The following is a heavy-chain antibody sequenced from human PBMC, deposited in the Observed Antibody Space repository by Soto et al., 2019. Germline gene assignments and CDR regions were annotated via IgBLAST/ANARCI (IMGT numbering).Heavy chain of an antibody. Sequence: GGSLRLSCAASGLTFSSYAMSWVRQAPGKGLEWVSAISASGGSTYFVDSEKGRFTISRDNSKNTVYLQMNSLRAEDTAVYCCAKRPLSAAGFDYWGQGTLVTVSS. CDR3: AKRPLSAAGFDY. D-gene: IGHD6-13*01. CDR1: GLTFSSYA. J-gene: IGHJ4*02. V-gene: IGHV3-23*01. CDR2: ISASGGST.